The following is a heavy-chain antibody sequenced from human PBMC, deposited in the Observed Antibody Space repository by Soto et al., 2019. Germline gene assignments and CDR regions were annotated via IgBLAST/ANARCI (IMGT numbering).Heavy chain of an antibody. J-gene: IGHJ5*02. D-gene: IGHD6-13*01. Sequence: QVQLQESGPGLVKPSETLSLTCTVSGGSISSYYWSWIRQPPGKGLEWIGYIYYSGSTNYNPSLKSRFTISVDTSKNQFSLKLSSVTAADTAVYYCARDKKGGIAAADGYGWFDPWGQGTLVTVSS. CDR2: IYYSGST. CDR3: ARDKKGGIAAADGYGWFDP. CDR1: GGSISSYY. V-gene: IGHV4-59*01.